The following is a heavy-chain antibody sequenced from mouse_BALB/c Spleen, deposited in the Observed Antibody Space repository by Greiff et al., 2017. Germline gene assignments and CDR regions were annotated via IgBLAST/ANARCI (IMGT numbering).Heavy chain of an antibody. Sequence: EVKLMESGGGLVQPGGSLRLSCATSGFTFTDYYMSWVRQPPGKALEWLGFIRNKANGYTTEYSASVKGRFTISRDNSQSILYLQMNTLRAEDSATYYCARDGNYRAMDYWGQGTSVTVSS. CDR3: ARDGNYRAMDY. CDR1: GFTFTDYY. D-gene: IGHD2-1*01. V-gene: IGHV7-3*02. J-gene: IGHJ4*01. CDR2: IRNKANGYTT.